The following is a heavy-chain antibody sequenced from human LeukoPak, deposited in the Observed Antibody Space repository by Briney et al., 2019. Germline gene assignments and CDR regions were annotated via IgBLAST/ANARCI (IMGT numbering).Heavy chain of an antibody. Sequence: ASVKVSCKASGYTFTSYAMNWARQAPGQGLEWMGWINTNTGNPTYAQGFTGRFVFSLDTSVSTAYLQISSLKAEDTAVYYCARAMASTYCSGGSCPPPNWFDPWGQGTLVTVSS. V-gene: IGHV7-4-1*02. CDR1: GYTFTSYA. CDR3: ARAMASTYCSGGSCPPPNWFDP. J-gene: IGHJ5*02. CDR2: INTNTGNP. D-gene: IGHD2-15*01.